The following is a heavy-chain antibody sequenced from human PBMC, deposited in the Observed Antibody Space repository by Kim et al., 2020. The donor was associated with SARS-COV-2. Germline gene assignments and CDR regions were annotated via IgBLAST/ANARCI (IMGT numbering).Heavy chain of an antibody. J-gene: IGHJ4*02. CDR3: ARDESYYDILTGLWDY. CDR2: IWYDGSNK. CDR1: GFTFSSYG. Sequence: GGSLRLSCAASGFTFSSYGMHWVRQAPGKGLEWVAVIWYDGSNKYYADSVKGRFTISRDNSKNTLYLQMNSLRAEDTAVYYCARDESYYDILTGLWDYWGQGTLVTVSS. D-gene: IGHD3-9*01. V-gene: IGHV3-33*01.